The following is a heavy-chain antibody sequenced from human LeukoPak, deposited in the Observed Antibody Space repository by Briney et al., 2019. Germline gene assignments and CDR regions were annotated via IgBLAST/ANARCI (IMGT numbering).Heavy chain of an antibody. CDR1: EFTFSNHA. Sequence: GGSLRLSCAASEFTFSNHALSWLRQAPGKGLEWVANVDQDGSEKYYVGSVKGRFTISRDNAKNSLYLQMNSLRVEDTAVYYCARGWASSRRKAFDIWGQGTIVTVSS. D-gene: IGHD3-16*01. CDR2: VDQDGSEK. J-gene: IGHJ3*02. CDR3: ARGWASSRRKAFDI. V-gene: IGHV3-7*03.